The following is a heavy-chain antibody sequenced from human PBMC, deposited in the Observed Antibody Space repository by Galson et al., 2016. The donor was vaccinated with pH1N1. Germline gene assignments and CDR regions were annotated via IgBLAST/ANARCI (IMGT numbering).Heavy chain of an antibody. V-gene: IGHV1-18*01. CDR1: GYTFITYG. CDR2: ISGYNGNT. J-gene: IGHJ4*02. D-gene: IGHD1-7*01. CDR3: ARSLAWNYGDY. Sequence: QSGAEVKNPGASVKVSCKASGYTFITYGITWVQQAPGQGLEWMGWISGYNGNTNYAQKLQGRVTMTTDTFTSTAYMELRSLRSDDTAVYYCARSLAWNYGDYWGQGTLVTVSS.